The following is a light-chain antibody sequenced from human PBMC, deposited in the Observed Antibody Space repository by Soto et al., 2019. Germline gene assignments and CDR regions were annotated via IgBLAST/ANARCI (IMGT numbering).Light chain of an antibody. Sequence: TQAPATLSFSAGERATLSCRTSLSVSSYLAWYQQKPGQAPRLLIYDASNRATGIPARFTGSGSGTDFNLTISTLEPEDFAVYYCQQRQNWPPITFGQGTRLEIK. J-gene: IGKJ5*01. CDR1: LSVSSY. CDR3: QQRQNWPPIT. V-gene: IGKV3-11*01. CDR2: DAS.